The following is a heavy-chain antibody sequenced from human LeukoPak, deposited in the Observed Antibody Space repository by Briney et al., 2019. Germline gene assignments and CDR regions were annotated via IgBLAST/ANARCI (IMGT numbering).Heavy chain of an antibody. CDR3: ATPGHSSAFDY. D-gene: IGHD6-25*01. J-gene: IGHJ4*02. V-gene: IGHV3-30-3*01. Sequence: GGSLRLSCAASGFTFSSYAMHWVRQAPGKGLEWVAVISYDGSNKYYADSVKGRFTISRDNSKNTLYLQMNSLRAENTAVYYCATPGHSSAFDYWGQGTLVTVSS. CDR1: GFTFSSYA. CDR2: ISYDGSNK.